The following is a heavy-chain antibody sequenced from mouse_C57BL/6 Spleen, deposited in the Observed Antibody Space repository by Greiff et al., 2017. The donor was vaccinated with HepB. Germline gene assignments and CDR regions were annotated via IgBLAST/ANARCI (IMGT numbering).Heavy chain of an antibody. V-gene: IGHV5-4*01. CDR2: ISAGGSYT. J-gene: IGHJ2*01. Sequence: EVKLLESGGGLVKPGGSLKLSCAASGFTFSSYAMSWVRQTPEKRLEWVATISAGGSYTYYPDNVKGRFTITRDNAKNNLYLQMSQLKSEDTAVYYCARDQDGGSHFDYWGQGTTLTVSS. CDR3: ARDQDGGSHFDY. D-gene: IGHD3-2*02. CDR1: GFTFSSYA.